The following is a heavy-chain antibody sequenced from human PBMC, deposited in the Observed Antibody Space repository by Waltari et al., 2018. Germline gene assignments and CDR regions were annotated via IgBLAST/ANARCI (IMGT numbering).Heavy chain of an antibody. J-gene: IGHJ6*02. V-gene: IGHV1-69*08. CDR2: IIPIFGTA. CDR3: AREPATTVPFCMDV. CDR1: GGTFSSYA. D-gene: IGHD3-10*01. Sequence: QVQLVQSGAEVKKPGSSVMVSCKASGGTFSSYAISWVRQAPGQGLEWMGRIIPIFGTANNAQKFQGRVTNTADNSTSTAYMELSSLRSEDTAVYYCAREPATTVPFCMDVWGQGTTVTVSS.